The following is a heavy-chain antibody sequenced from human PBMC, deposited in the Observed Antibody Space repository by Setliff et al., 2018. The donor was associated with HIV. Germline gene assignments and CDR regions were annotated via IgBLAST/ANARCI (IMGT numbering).Heavy chain of an antibody. Sequence: SETLSLTCAVSGGSLSGYYWSWIRQSPREGLEWIGEINHGGSTNYNPSLKSRVTMSVDTSKNQFSLQLTSVTAADTAVYYCARSGNILTDYSYYSYFMDVWGGGTTVTVSS. J-gene: IGHJ6*03. CDR3: ARSGNILTDYSYYSYFMDV. CDR1: GGSLSGYY. D-gene: IGHD3-9*01. CDR2: INHGGST. V-gene: IGHV4-34*01.